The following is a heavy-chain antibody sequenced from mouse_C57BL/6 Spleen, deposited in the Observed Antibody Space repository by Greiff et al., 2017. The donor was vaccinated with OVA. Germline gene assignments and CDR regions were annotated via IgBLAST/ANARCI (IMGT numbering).Heavy chain of an antibody. CDR2: IWPGGGT. CDR1: GFSFTSYA. J-gene: IGHJ2*01. CDR3: ASTDQGFDD. D-gene: IGHD3-2*02. Sequence: QVQLKESGPGLVAPSPSLSISCTVSGFSFTSYAIRWVRQPPGKGLEWLGVIWPGGGTTYNSAPNSRLSIRKDNSKSQVILKMNSLQTDDTARYYYASTDQGFDDWGQGTTLTVAS. V-gene: IGHV2-9-1*01.